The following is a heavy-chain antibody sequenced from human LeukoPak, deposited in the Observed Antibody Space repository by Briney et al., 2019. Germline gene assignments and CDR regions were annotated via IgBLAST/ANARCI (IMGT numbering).Heavy chain of an antibody. J-gene: IGHJ5*02. CDR3: ASTIIGYCSSTSCLNWFDP. D-gene: IGHD2-2*01. Sequence: ASVKVSCKASGYTFTSYYMHWVRQAPGQGLEWMGWINPNSGGTNYAQKFQGRVTMTRDTSISTAYMELSRLRSDDTAVYYCASTIIGYCSSTSCLNWFDPWGQGTLVTVSS. CDR2: INPNSGGT. CDR1: GYTFTSYY. V-gene: IGHV1-2*02.